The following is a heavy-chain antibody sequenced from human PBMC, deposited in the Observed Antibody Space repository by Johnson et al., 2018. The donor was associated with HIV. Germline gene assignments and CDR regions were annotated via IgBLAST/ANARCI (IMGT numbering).Heavy chain of an antibody. CDR2: IGTVGDT. V-gene: IGHV3-13*01. D-gene: IGHD2-15*01. CDR3: ARACSAAHCYSAQAFDI. J-gene: IGHJ3*02. Sequence: LEWVSAIGTVGDTYYVGSVKGRFTISRDNAKNSLYLQVNSLRAGDTAVYYCARACSAAHCYSAQAFDIWGQGTMVTVSS.